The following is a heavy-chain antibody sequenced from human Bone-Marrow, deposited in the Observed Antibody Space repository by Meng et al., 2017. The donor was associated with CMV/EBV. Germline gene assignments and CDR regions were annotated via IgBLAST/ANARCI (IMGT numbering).Heavy chain of an antibody. Sequence: GESLKISCAASGFTFSKAWMSWVRQAPGKGLEWVGRIKSKTDGGTTDYAAPVKGRFTISRDDSKNTLYLQMNSLRAEDTAVYYCARSVLRFLEWGLCFDYWGQGTRVTGSS. V-gene: IGHV3-15*01. CDR3: ARSVLRFLEWGLCFDY. CDR2: IKSKTDGGTT. CDR1: GFTFSKAW. D-gene: IGHD3-3*01. J-gene: IGHJ4*02.